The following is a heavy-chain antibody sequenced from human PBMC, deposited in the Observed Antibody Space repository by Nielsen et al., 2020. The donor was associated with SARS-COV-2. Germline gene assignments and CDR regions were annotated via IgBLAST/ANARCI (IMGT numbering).Heavy chain of an antibody. J-gene: IGHJ4*02. CDR2: ISSSSSYI. CDR1: GFTFSSYS. V-gene: IGHV3-21*04. D-gene: IGHD1-26*01. CDR3: AKDRRQWELLVFDY. Sequence: GESLKISCAASGFTFSSYSMNWVRQAPGKGLEWVSSISSSSSYIYYADSVEGRFTISRDNAKNSLYLQMNSLRAEDTAVYYCAKDRRQWELLVFDYWGQGTLVTVSS.